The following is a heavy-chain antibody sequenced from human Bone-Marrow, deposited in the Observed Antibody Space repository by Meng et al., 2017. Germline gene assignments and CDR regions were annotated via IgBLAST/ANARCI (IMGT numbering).Heavy chain of an antibody. CDR1: GYTFTDYY. V-gene: IGHV1-69-2*01. CDR2: VDPEDGET. D-gene: IGHD1-26*01. J-gene: IGHJ4*02. CDR3: ARGALRHSEGDY. Sequence: EVHQVTSGAHVKNPGATVKISCKVSGYTFTDYYMHWVQQAPGKGLEWMGLVDPEDGETIYAEKFQGRVTITADTSTDTAYMELSSLRSDDTAVYYCARGALRHSEGDYWGQGTLVTVSS.